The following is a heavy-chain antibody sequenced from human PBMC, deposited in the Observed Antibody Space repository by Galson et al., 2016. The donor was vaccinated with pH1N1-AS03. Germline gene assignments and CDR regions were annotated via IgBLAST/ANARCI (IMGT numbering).Heavy chain of an antibody. V-gene: IGHV3-74*01. CDR2: INEDGSTT. CDR3: ARDVGRPDDY. Sequence: SLRLSCAASVFTFSRYWMHWVRQAPGKGLVWVSHINEDGSTTRYADSVKGRFTISRDNAESTLYLQMNSLGDDDTAVYYCARDVGRPDDYWGQGTLVTVSS. J-gene: IGHJ4*02. CDR1: VFTFSRYW.